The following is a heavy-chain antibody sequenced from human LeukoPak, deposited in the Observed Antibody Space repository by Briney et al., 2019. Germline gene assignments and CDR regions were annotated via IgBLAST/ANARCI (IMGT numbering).Heavy chain of an antibody. CDR3: ARSIVVVPAATYNWFDP. Sequence: GESLKISRKGSGYSFTSYWIGWVRQMPGKGLEWMGIIYPGDSDTRYSPSFQGQVTISADKSISTAYLQWSSLKASDTAMYYCARSIVVVPAATYNWFDPWGQGTLVTVSS. CDR2: IYPGDSDT. CDR1: GYSFTSYW. D-gene: IGHD2-2*01. V-gene: IGHV5-51*01. J-gene: IGHJ5*02.